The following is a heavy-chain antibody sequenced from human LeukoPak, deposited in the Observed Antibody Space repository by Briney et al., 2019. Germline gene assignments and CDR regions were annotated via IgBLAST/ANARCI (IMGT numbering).Heavy chain of an antibody. CDR2: ISRGGDST. J-gene: IGHJ4*02. CDR3: AKSDTKFDLGIY. CDR1: GFTFSSYA. Sequence: PGGSLRLSCAASGFTFSSYAMNWVRQAPGKGLEWVSAISRGGDSTYYADSVKGRFTISRDTSKNTLYLQMNSLRAEDTAVYYCAKSDTKFDLGIYWGQGTLVTVSS. V-gene: IGHV3-23*01. D-gene: IGHD3-9*01.